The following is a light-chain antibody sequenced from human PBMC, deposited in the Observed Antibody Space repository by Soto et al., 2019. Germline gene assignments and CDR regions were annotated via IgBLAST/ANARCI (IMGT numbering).Light chain of an antibody. Sequence: DIQMTQSPSSLFASVGYRVTIACRASQGIGNNLGWYQKKPGKAPQRLIYGTSNLQTGVPSRFSGSGSGTELTITISSMKNEDFETYYCLQHETYTRTFGQGTKVEIK. CDR3: LQHETYTRT. V-gene: IGKV1-17*01. J-gene: IGKJ1*01. CDR2: GTS. CDR1: QGIGNN.